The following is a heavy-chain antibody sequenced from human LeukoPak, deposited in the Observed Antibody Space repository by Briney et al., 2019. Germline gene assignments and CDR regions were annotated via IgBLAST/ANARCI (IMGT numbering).Heavy chain of an antibody. Sequence: ASVKVSCKASGYTFTSYDINWVRQATGQGLEWTGWMNPNSGNTGYAQKFQGRVTMTRNTSISTAYMELSSLRSEDTAVYYCARCYTNFDWFCGWFDPWGQGTLVTVSS. CDR1: GYTFTSYD. V-gene: IGHV1-8*01. J-gene: IGHJ5*02. D-gene: IGHD3-9*01. CDR3: ARCYTNFDWFCGWFDP. CDR2: MNPNSGNT.